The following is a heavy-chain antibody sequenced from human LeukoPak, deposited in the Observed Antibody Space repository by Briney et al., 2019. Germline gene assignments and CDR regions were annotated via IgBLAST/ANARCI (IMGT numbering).Heavy chain of an antibody. CDR3: ASQGAGGDYSNEDFDY. V-gene: IGHV4-59*08. CDR1: GGSISNYY. J-gene: IGHJ4*02. CDR2: IYYSGST. D-gene: IGHD4-11*01. Sequence: SETLSLTCTVSGGSISNYYWSWIRQPPGKGLERIGYIYYSGSTNYNPSLKSRVTISVDTSKNQFSLKLSSVTAADTAVYYCASQGAGGDYSNEDFDYWGQGTLVTVSS.